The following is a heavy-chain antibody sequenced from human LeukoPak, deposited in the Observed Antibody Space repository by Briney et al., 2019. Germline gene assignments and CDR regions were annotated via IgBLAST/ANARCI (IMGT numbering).Heavy chain of an antibody. Sequence: GESLKISCKGSGYSFTNYWIGWVRQMPGKGLEWMGIIYPIDSDTRYSPSFRGQVTFSAAKSISTAYLQWSRLTASDTAMYYCARPSSYGEDAFDVWGQGTMVTVSS. CDR1: GYSFTNYW. CDR3: ARPSSYGEDAFDV. D-gene: IGHD2-21*01. CDR2: IYPIDSDT. J-gene: IGHJ3*01. V-gene: IGHV5-51*01.